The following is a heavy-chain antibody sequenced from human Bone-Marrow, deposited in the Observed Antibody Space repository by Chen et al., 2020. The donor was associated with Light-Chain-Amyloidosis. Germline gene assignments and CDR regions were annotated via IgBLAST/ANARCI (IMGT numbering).Heavy chain of an antibody. CDR2: ISHTGAT. CDR3: AKSSDYADPFDF. Sequence: VQLQESGPGLVKPSQTLSVTCTVSGGSITSDDQFWNWIRQPPGQGLEWLGYISHTGATFYNPSLKSRITISEDASKNHFSLKLSSVAAADTAIYYCAKSSDYADPFDFWGPGTPVIVSS. CDR1: GGSITSDDQF. J-gene: IGHJ4*02. V-gene: IGHV4-30-4*01. D-gene: IGHD4-17*01.